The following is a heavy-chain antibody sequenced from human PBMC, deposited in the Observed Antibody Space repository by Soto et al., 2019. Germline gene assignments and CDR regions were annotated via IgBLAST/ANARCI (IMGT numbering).Heavy chain of an antibody. CDR1: GFPFTSYW. Sequence: HPGGSLRLSFAASGFPFTSYWMSWVRPAPGKGLEWVANIKQDGSERYYADSVKGRFTISRDNAKNLLYLQMNSLSAEDMAVYYCARDILFRGVNLDSWGHGTLVTVSS. CDR2: IKQDGSER. V-gene: IGHV3-7*01. D-gene: IGHD3-10*01. J-gene: IGHJ4*03. CDR3: ARDILFRGVNLDS.